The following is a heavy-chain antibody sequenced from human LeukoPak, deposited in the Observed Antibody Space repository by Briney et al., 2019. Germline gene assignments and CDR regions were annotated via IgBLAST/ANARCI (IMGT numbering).Heavy chain of an antibody. D-gene: IGHD3-22*01. J-gene: IGHJ4*02. Sequence: GGSLRLSCAASGFTFSSYGMHWVRQAPGKGLEWVAFIRYDGSNKYYADSVKGRFTISRDNSKNTLYLQMNSLRAEDTAVYYCAKTYYYDSSVGYWGQGTLVTVSS. CDR2: IRYDGSNK. V-gene: IGHV3-30*02. CDR3: AKTYYYDSSVGY. CDR1: GFTFSSYG.